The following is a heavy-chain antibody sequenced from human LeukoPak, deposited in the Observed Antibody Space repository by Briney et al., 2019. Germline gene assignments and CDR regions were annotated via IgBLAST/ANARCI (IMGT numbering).Heavy chain of an antibody. D-gene: IGHD6-13*01. CDR3: AREPMYSSSWYGRGYFDY. CDR1: GGSISSYY. V-gene: IGHV4-59*01. CDR2: IYYSGST. J-gene: IGHJ4*02. Sequence: SETLSLTCTVSGGSISSYYWSWIRQPPGKGLEWTGYIYYSGSTNYNTSLKSRVTISVDTSKNQFSLKLSSVTAADTAVYYCAREPMYSSSWYGRGYFDYWGQGTLVTVSS.